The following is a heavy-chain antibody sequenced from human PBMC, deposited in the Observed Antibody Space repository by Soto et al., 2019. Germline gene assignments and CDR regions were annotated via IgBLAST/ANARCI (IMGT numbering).Heavy chain of an antibody. V-gene: IGHV4-39*01. D-gene: IGHD3-22*01. Sequence: SETLSLTCTVSGGSISSSSYYWGWIRQPPGKGLEWIGSIYYSGSTYYNPPLKSRVTISVDTSKNRFSLKLSSVTAADTAVYYCARLVDSSGYSDYWGQGTLVTVSS. CDR3: ARLVDSSGYSDY. J-gene: IGHJ4*02. CDR2: IYYSGST. CDR1: GGSISSSSYY.